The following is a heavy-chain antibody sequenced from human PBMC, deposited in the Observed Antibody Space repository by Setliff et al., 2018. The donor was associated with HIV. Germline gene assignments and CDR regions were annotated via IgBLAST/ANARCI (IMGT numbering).Heavy chain of an antibody. CDR3: GRQVPVPGVAVTPIDY. J-gene: IGHJ4*02. D-gene: IGHD3-22*01. CDR1: GGSISSYY. V-gene: IGHV4-59*08. Sequence: SETLSLTCTVSGGSISSYYWTWLRQFPGKGLEWIGFIFYTGSTTYNPSLNSRVTIPVDTSKNQFSLKLSSVTAADTAVYYCGRQVPVPGVAVTPIDYWGQGTLVTVS. CDR2: IFYTGST.